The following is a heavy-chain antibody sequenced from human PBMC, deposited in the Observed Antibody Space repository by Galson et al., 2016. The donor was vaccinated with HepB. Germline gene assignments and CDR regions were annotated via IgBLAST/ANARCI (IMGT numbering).Heavy chain of an antibody. J-gene: IGHJ4*02. D-gene: IGHD2-21*01. CDR1: GFTFSSYS. V-gene: IGHV3-53*01. CDR2: LYASGKT. Sequence: SLRLSCAASGFTFSSYSMNWVRQAPGNGLEWVSVLYASGKTYYADSVKGRFTISRDNSKNILFLQMNSLRAEDTAVYYCTRGWIREYSSGNGGGNGGDHWGQGTLVTVSS. CDR3: TRGWIREYSSGNGGGNGGDH.